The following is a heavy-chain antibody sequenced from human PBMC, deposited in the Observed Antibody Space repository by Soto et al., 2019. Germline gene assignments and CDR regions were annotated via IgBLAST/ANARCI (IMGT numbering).Heavy chain of an antibody. CDR3: ARSRIAVAGTDY. V-gene: IGHV4-59*01. D-gene: IGHD6-19*01. CDR1: GGSISSYY. J-gene: IGHJ4*02. CDR2: IYYSGST. Sequence: SETLSLTCTVSGGSISSYYWSWIRQPPGKGLEWIGYIYYSGSTNYNPSLKSRVTISVDTSKNQFSLKLSSVTAADTAVYYCARSRIAVAGTDYWGQGTLVTVSS.